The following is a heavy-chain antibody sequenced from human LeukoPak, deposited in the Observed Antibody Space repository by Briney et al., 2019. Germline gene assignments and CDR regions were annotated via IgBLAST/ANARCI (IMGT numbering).Heavy chain of an antibody. V-gene: IGHV5-51*01. CDR2: IYPSDSDT. D-gene: IGHD5-12*01. Sequence: GESLKISCKGSGYSFTSYWIGWVRQMPGKGLEWMGIIYPSDSDTRYSPSFQGQVTISADKSISTAYLQWSSLKASDTAMYYCARQGPSGHGVYYFDYWGQGALVTVSS. CDR1: GYSFTSYW. J-gene: IGHJ4*02. CDR3: ARQGPSGHGVYYFDY.